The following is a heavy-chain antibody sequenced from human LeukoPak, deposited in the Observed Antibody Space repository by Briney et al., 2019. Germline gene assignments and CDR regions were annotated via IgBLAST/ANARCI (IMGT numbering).Heavy chain of an antibody. CDR2: ISSSSNYI. V-gene: IGHV3-21*01. D-gene: IGHD5-18*01. CDR3: ARDLEVDTAMATILDY. CDR1: GFTFSIYA. Sequence: GGSLRLSCAASGFTFSIYAMSWVRQAPGKGLEWVSSISSSSNYIYYADSVKGRFTISRDNAKNSLYLQMNSLRAEDTAMYYCARDLEVDTAMATILDYWGQGTLVTVSS. J-gene: IGHJ4*02.